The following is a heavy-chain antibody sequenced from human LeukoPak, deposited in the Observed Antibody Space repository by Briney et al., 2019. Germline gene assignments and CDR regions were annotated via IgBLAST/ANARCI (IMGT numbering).Heavy chain of an antibody. CDR3: ARGPDVDGFIHAPFDS. Sequence: GGSLRPSCAASGSLVSSNYMSWVRQAPEKGLEWGSVLYIGGTTGYADSPKRRFTTSGDISNKTMYLQMNSLSAQHTPLFYCARGPDVDGFIHAPFDSWGQGRLVTASS. CDR2: LYIGGTT. J-gene: IGHJ4*02. CDR1: GSLVSSNY. V-gene: IGHV3-53*01. D-gene: IGHD5-24*01.